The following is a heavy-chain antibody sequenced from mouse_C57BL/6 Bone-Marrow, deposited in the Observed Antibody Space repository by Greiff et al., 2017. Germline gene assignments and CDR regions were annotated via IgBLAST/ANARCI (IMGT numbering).Heavy chain of an antibody. Sequence: EVHLVESGGGLVKPGGSLKLSCAASGFTFSSYAMSWVRQTPEKRLEWVATISDGGSYTYYPDNVKGRFTISRDNAKNNLYLQMSHLKSEDTAMYYCARETGPYAMDYWGQGTSVTVSS. CDR3: ARETGPYAMDY. D-gene: IGHD4-1*01. CDR1: GFTFSSYA. J-gene: IGHJ4*01. CDR2: ISDGGSYT. V-gene: IGHV5-4*01.